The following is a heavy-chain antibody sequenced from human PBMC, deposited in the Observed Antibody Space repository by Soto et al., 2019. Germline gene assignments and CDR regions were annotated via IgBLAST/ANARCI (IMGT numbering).Heavy chain of an antibody. V-gene: IGHV1-69*13. Sequence: ASVKVSCKASGGTFSSYAISWVRQAPGQGLEWMGGIIPIFGTANYAQKFQGRVTITADESTSTAYMELSSLRSEDTAVYYCARESRIAAAGTPSIADWGQGTLVTVSS. CDR2: IIPIFGTA. J-gene: IGHJ4*02. CDR1: GGTFSSYA. CDR3: ARESRIAAAGTPSIAD. D-gene: IGHD6-13*01.